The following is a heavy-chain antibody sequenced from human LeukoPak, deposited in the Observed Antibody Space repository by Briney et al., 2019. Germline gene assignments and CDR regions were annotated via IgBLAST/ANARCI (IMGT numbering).Heavy chain of an antibody. D-gene: IGHD3-16*02. CDR2: IYSGGST. CDR3: ARAGDNVWGSHRYTQLDY. Sequence: GGSLRLSCAASGFTFSSYSMNWVRQAPGKGLDCVSVIYSGGSTYYADSVKGRFTISRDNSKNTLYLRMNSLRAEDTAVYYCARAGDNVWGSHRYTQLDYWGQGTLVTVSS. J-gene: IGHJ4*02. V-gene: IGHV3-53*01. CDR1: GFTFSSYS.